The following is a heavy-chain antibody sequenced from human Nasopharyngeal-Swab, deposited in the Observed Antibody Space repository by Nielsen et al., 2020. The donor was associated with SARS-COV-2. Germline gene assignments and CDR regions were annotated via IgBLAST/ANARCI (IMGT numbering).Heavy chain of an antibody. CDR3: AKVRSSYRKHLDY. Sequence: ASLKISWAASGFTFDDYAMHWVRQAPGKGLEWVSLISGDGGSTYYADSVKGRFTISRDNSKNSLYLQMNSLRTEDTALYYCAKVRSSYRKHLDYWGQGTLVTVSS. CDR2: ISGDGGST. V-gene: IGHV3-43*02. D-gene: IGHD3-16*02. J-gene: IGHJ4*02. CDR1: GFTFDDYA.